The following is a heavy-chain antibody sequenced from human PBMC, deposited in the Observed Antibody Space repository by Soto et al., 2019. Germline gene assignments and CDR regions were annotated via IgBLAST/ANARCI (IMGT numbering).Heavy chain of an antibody. CDR2: IYSSGST. V-gene: IGHV3-53*01. CDR3: AGGYYSASGSRYGMDV. Sequence: GGSLRLSCAASGFTVSSNYMSWVRQAPGKGLEWVSVIYSSGSTYYADSVKGRFPISRDNSKNTLYLQMDSLRAEDTAVYYCAGGYYSASGSRYGMDVWGQGTTVTVSS. D-gene: IGHD3-10*01. J-gene: IGHJ6*02. CDR1: GFTVSSNY.